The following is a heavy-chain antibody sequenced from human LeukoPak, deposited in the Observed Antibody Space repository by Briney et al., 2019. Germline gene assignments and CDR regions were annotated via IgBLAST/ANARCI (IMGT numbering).Heavy chain of an antibody. CDR2: IKQDGSEK. V-gene: IGHV3-7*03. J-gene: IGHJ4*02. CDR1: GFTFSSYW. Sequence: QPGGSLRLSCAASGFTFSSYWMSWVRQAPGKGLEWVANIKQDGSEKYYVDSVKGRFTISRDNAKNSLYLQMNSLRAEDTAVYYCARGRLDIVLMVYAHFDYWGQGTLVTVSS. CDR3: ARGRLDIVLMVYAHFDY. D-gene: IGHD2-8*01.